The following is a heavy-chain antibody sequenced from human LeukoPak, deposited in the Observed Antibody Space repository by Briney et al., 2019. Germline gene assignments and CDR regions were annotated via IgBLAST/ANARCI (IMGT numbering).Heavy chain of an antibody. CDR3: AKGRSYDRSGYYYYYMDV. V-gene: IGHV3-23*01. D-gene: IGHD3-10*01. CDR2: ISGSGGST. Sequence: GGSLRLSCAASGFTFSSYAMSWVRQAPGKGLEWVSAISGSGGSTYYADSVKGRFTISRDNSKNTLYLQMNSLRAEDTAVYYCAKGRSYDRSGYYYYYMDVWGKGTTVTVSS. CDR1: GFTFSSYA. J-gene: IGHJ6*03.